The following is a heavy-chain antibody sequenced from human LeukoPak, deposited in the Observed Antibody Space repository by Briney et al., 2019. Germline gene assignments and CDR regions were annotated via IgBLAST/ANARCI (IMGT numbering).Heavy chain of an antibody. V-gene: IGHV1-2*02. CDR3: ATPYCGGDCYEYYFDT. D-gene: IGHD2-21*02. CDR2: INPNSGAT. Sequence: ASVKVSCKASGYTFTGYYMHWVRQAPGQGLEWMGWINPNSGATNYAQKFQGRVTMTRDMSISTAYMELNRLRSDDTAVYYCATPYCGGDCYEYYFDTWGQGTLVTVSS. J-gene: IGHJ4*02. CDR1: GYTFTGYY.